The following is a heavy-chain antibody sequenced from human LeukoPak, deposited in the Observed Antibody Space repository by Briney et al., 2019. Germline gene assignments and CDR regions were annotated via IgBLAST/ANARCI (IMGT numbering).Heavy chain of an antibody. CDR3: AEDMEVVVVPAAIEYYFDY. V-gene: IGHV3-53*01. Sequence: GGSLRLSCAASGFTVSSNYMSWVRQAPGKGLEWVSVIYSGGSTYYADSVKGRFTISRDNSKNTLYLQMNSLRAEDTAVYYCAEDMEVVVVPAAIEYYFDYWGQGTLVTVSS. CDR2: IYSGGST. J-gene: IGHJ4*02. D-gene: IGHD2-2*01. CDR1: GFTVSSNY.